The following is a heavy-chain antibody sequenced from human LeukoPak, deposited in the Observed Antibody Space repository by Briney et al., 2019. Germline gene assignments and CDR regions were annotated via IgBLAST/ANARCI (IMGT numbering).Heavy chain of an antibody. CDR2: ISGSGGST. Sequence: GGSLRLSCAASGFTFSSYAMSWVRQAPGKGLEWVSAISGSGGSTYYADSVKGRFTISRDNSKNTLYLQMNSLRAEDTAVYYCARAQGMATILRYMDVWGKGTTVTVSS. D-gene: IGHD5-24*01. J-gene: IGHJ6*03. CDR3: ARAQGMATILRYMDV. CDR1: GFTFSSYA. V-gene: IGHV3-23*01.